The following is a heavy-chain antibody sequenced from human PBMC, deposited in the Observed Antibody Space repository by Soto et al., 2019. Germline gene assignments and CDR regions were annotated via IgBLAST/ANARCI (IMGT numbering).Heavy chain of an antibody. V-gene: IGHV3-30-3*01. CDR1: GFNFSTYA. CDR3: ARGRPGPGIDYYFYYGMDV. Sequence: QVQLVESGGGVVQPGRSLRLSCAASGFNFSTYAMYWVRQAPGKGLEWVALVSSFVGNNKHYADSVKGRITISRDISKNTLYLQMSGLTAEDTAVYFCARGRPGPGIDYYFYYGMDVWGQGTTVAVSS. CDR2: SSFVGNNK. J-gene: IGHJ6*02. D-gene: IGHD3-10*01.